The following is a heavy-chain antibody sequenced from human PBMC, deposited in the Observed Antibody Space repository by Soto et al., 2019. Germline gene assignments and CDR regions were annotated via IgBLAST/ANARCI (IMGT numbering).Heavy chain of an antibody. D-gene: IGHD3-9*01. Sequence: SETLSLTCAVYGGSFSVYYWSWIRHPPGKGLEWIGEINHSGSTNYNPSLKSRVTISVDTSKNQFSLKLSSVTAADTAVYYCARGDMDYDILTGYYEYYYYYGMDVWGQGTTVTVSS. CDR3: ARGDMDYDILTGYYEYYYYYGMDV. CDR1: GGSFSVYY. V-gene: IGHV4-34*01. CDR2: INHSGST. J-gene: IGHJ6*02.